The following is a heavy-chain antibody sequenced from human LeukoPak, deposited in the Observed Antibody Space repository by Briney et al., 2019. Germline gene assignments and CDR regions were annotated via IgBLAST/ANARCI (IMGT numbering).Heavy chain of an antibody. V-gene: IGHV4-34*01. Sequence: KPSETLSLTCAVFGGSFSGYYGSWIRQSPEKGLGWIGELIHTGATNYNPSLKSRVTVSVDTSKKQFSLNLRSVTAADTAVYYCARGPYCSGGSCYGAWFDPWGQGTLVTVSS. CDR1: GGSFSGYY. CDR3: ARGPYCSGGSCYGAWFDP. J-gene: IGHJ5*02. CDR2: LIHTGAT. D-gene: IGHD2-15*01.